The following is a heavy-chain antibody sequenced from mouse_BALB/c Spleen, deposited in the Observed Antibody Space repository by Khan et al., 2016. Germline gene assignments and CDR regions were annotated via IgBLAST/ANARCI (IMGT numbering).Heavy chain of an antibody. D-gene: IGHD2-14*01. CDR3: ARDRYDYFDC. Sequence: EVELVESGGGLVKPGGSLKLSCAASGFTFSDYYMYWVRQTPEKRLEWVATISDGGSYTYYPDSVKGRFTISRDNAKNNLYLQMSSLKSEDTAMYYCARDRYDYFDCWGQGTTLTVSS. CDR2: ISDGGSYT. CDR1: GFTFSDYY. J-gene: IGHJ2*01. V-gene: IGHV5-4*02.